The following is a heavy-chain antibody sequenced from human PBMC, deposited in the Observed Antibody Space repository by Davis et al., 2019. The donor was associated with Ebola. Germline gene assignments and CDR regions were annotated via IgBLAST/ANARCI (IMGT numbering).Heavy chain of an antibody. D-gene: IGHD2-15*01. CDR2: IKENGSKE. Sequence: PGGSLRLSCAASGFTFSNYWMSWARQAPGKGLECVAHIKENGSKEFSVDSVKGRFTISRDNAKSSLYLQMNSLRAEDTAVFYCVRGGSATAYWGQGTPVTVSS. V-gene: IGHV3-7*03. CDR1: GFTFSNYW. J-gene: IGHJ1*01. CDR3: VRGGSATAY.